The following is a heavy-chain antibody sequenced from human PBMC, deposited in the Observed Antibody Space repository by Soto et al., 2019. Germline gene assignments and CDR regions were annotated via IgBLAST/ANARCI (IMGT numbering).Heavy chain of an antibody. J-gene: IGHJ4*02. D-gene: IGHD3-22*01. CDR1: GFTFSSYA. CDR2: ISYDGSNK. CDR3: AIDPVDSSGYPREDSDY. Sequence: GGSLRLSCAASGFTFSSYAMHWVRQAPGKGLEWVAVISYDGSNKYYADSVKGRFTISRDNSKNTLYLQMNSLRAEDTAVYYCAIDPVDSSGYPREDSDYWGQGTLVTVSS. V-gene: IGHV3-30-3*01.